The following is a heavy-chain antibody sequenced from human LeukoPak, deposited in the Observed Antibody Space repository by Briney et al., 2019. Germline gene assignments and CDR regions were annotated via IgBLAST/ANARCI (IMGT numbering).Heavy chain of an antibody. CDR3: AREGGLGYCYYMDV. V-gene: IGHV4-34*01. Sequence: SETLSLTCAVYGGSFSGCYWSWIRQPPGKGLEWIGEINHSGSTNYNPSLKSRVTISVDTSKNQFSLKLSSVTAADTAVYYCAREGGLGYCYYMDVWGKGTTVTVSS. CDR2: INHSGST. CDR1: GGSFSGCY. J-gene: IGHJ6*03. D-gene: IGHD3-16*01.